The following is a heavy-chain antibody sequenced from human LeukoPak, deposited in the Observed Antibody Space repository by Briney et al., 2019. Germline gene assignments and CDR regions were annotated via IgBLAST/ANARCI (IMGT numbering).Heavy chain of an antibody. Sequence: GASVKVSCKASGYTFTSYAMNWVRQAPGQGLEWMGWINTNTGNPTYAQAFTGRLVFTLDTSVSTAYLQISSLKAEDTAVYYCANGIAARPADFDYWGQGTLVTVSS. J-gene: IGHJ4*02. D-gene: IGHD6-6*01. CDR3: ANGIAARPADFDY. CDR1: GYTFTSYA. CDR2: INTNTGNP. V-gene: IGHV7-4-1*02.